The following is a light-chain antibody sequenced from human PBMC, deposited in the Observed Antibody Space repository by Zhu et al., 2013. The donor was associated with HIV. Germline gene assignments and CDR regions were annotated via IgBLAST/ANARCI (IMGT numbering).Light chain of an antibody. J-gene: IGLJ1*01. CDR2: EVS. CDR3: SSYTRNRTYV. Sequence: QSALTQPASVSGSPGQSITISCTGTSSDVGTYNLVSWYQHHPDKAPKLIIYEVSKRPSGVSNRFSGSKSGNTASLTISALQADDEAEYFCSSYTRNRTYVFGSGTKVTVL. CDR1: SSDVGTYNL. V-gene: IGLV2-14*02.